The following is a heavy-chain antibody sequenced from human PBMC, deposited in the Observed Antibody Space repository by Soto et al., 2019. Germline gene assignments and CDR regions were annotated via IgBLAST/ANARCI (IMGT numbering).Heavy chain of an antibody. D-gene: IGHD1-26*01. CDR1: GYTFTTYG. CDR3: ARVVGALGHWFDP. CDR2: INTHNGNT. J-gene: IGHJ5*02. V-gene: IGHV1-18*01. Sequence: ASVKVSCKASGYTFTTYGISWVRQAPGQGLEWMGWINTHNGNTNYAQNLQGRVTMTRDTSTSTVYMELSSLRSDDTAVYYCARVVGALGHWFDPWGQGTLVTVSS.